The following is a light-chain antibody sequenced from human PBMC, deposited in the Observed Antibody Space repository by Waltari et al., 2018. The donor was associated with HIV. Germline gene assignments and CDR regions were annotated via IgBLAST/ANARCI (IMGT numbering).Light chain of an antibody. Sequence: QSALTQPPSASGSPGQSVTISCTGTSSDVGGYNYVSWYQQYPGKAPKLIIYEVNKRPSGVRDRFSGSKSGNTASLTVSGLQGDDEADYYCSSYAGSKNLVLGGGTKLTVL. J-gene: IGLJ3*02. CDR2: EVN. CDR3: SSYAGSKNLV. V-gene: IGLV2-8*01. CDR1: SSDVGGYNY.